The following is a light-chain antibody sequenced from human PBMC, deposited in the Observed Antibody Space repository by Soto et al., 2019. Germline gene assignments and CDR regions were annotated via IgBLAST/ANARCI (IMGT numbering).Light chain of an antibody. J-gene: IGKJ1*01. CDR2: GAS. V-gene: IGKV3-20*01. CDR3: QQFESSVT. Sequence: EIVLTQSPGSLSLSPGERATLSCRASQSVSSTFFAWYQQRPGQAPRLLMYGASSRATGIPERFSGGGSGTDFTLTISRLEPEDFGVYYCQQFESSVTFGQGTKVEIK. CDR1: QSVSSTF.